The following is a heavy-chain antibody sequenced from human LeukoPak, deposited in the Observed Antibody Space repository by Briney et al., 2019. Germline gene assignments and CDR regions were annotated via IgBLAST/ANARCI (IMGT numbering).Heavy chain of an antibody. Sequence: SQTLSLTCTVSGGSISSGDYYWSWIRQPPGKGLEWIGYIYYSGSTYYNPSLKSRVTISVDTSENQFSLKLSSVTAADTAVYYCARGSIAAAKYGYSYYYMDVWGKGTTVTVSS. D-gene: IGHD6-13*01. J-gene: IGHJ6*03. CDR2: IYYSGST. V-gene: IGHV4-30-4*08. CDR1: GGSISSGDYY. CDR3: ARGSIAAAKYGYSYYYMDV.